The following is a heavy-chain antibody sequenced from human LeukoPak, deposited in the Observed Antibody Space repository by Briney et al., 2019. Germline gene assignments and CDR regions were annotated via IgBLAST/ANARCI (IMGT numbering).Heavy chain of an antibody. V-gene: IGHV3-23*01. D-gene: IGHD3-10*01. Sequence: GGSLRLSCAASGFSFSSYAMSWVCQAPGKGMGWVSATSGSGGSTYYADSVKGRFTISIDKSKNTLYLQMNSLRAEDTAVYYCAKDGEPLWFWDSPPSFDYWGQGTLVTVSS. CDR3: AKDGEPLWFWDSPPSFDY. CDR1: GFSFSSYA. J-gene: IGHJ4*02. CDR2: TSGSGGST.